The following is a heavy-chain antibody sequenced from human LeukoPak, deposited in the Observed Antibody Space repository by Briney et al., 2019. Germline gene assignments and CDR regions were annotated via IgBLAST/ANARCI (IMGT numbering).Heavy chain of an antibody. CDR1: GGTFSSYA. J-gene: IGHJ3*02. CDR2: IIPIFGTA. D-gene: IGHD3-10*01. Sequence: SVKVSCKASGGTFSSYAISWVRQAPGQGLEWMGGIIPIFGTANYAQKFQGRVTITADESTSTAYMELSSLRSEDTAVYYCAGVFYYGSGSYKGAFDIWGQGTMVTVSS. CDR3: AGVFYYGSGSYKGAFDI. V-gene: IGHV1-69*13.